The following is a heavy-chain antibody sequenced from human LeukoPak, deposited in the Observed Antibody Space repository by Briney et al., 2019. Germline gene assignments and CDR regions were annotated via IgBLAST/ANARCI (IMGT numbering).Heavy chain of an antibody. CDR1: GASITSYY. CDR2: ISYSEST. CDR3: ARGKVPDYFDY. V-gene: IGHV4-59*01. D-gene: IGHD2-2*01. Sequence: PSETLSLTCTVSGASITSYYWSWIRQSPGKGLEWIGYISYSESTNYNPSLKSRVTISLDTSKNQFSLKLSSVTAADTAVYYCARGKVPDYFDYWGQGTLVTVSS. J-gene: IGHJ4*02.